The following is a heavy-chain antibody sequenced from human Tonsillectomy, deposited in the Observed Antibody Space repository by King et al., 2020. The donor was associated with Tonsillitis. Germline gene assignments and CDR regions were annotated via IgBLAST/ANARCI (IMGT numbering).Heavy chain of an antibody. J-gene: IGHJ6*02. CDR1: GGTFSSYS. Sequence: VQLVESGAEVMKPGPSVKVSCKASGGTFSSYSISWVRQAPGQGLEWMGGIIPIFGTANYAQKFQGRVTITADESTSTAYMELSSLRSEDTAVYYCARQLLSGAYYYYGMAVWGQGTTVTVSS. D-gene: IGHD1-1*01. V-gene: IGHV1-69*01. CDR3: ARQLLSGAYYYYGMAV. CDR2: IIPIFGTA.